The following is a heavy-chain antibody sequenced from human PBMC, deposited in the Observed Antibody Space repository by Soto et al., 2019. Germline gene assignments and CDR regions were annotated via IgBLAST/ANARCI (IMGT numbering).Heavy chain of an antibody. CDR3: TTGLSNGYYNFDY. CDR2: ISYDGSNR. CDR1: GFTFSNYD. Sequence: GGSLRLSCAASGFTFSNYDMHWVRQAPGKGLEWVAAISYDGSNRYYADSVKGRFTISRDISKNTLYLQMNSLRLEDTAVYYCTTGLSNGYYNFDYWGQGT. D-gene: IGHD3-22*01. J-gene: IGHJ4*02. V-gene: IGHV3-30*03.